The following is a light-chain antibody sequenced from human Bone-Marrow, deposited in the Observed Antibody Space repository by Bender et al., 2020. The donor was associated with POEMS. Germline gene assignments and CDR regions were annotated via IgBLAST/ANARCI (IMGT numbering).Light chain of an antibody. V-gene: IGLV2-14*01. CDR2: EVN. CDR3: SSYTDSSTLVV. CDR1: SSDVGGYNH. J-gene: IGLJ3*02. Sequence: QSALSQPASVPGSPGQSITISCTGASSDVGGYNHVSWYLQYLGKVPKLMIFEVNNRPSGVSNRFSVSKSANTASLTISGLQAEDEADYYCSSYTDSSTLVVFGGGTKLTVL.